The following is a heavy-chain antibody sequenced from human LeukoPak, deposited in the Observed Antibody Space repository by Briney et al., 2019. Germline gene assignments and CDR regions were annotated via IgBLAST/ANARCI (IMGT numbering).Heavy chain of an antibody. CDR2: ISYDGSNK. CDR3: AKVSATRYYYGSGSRDPYYFDY. Sequence: PGGSLRLSCAASGFTFSSYGMHWVRQAPGKGLEWVAVISYDGSNKYYADSVKGRFTISRDNSKNTRYLQMNSLRAEDTAVYYCAKVSATRYYYGSGSRDPYYFDYWGQGTLVTVSS. CDR1: GFTFSSYG. J-gene: IGHJ4*02. V-gene: IGHV3-30*18. D-gene: IGHD3-10*01.